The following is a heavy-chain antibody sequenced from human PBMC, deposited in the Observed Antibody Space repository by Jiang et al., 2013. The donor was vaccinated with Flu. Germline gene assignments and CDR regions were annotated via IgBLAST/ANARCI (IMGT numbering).Heavy chain of an antibody. D-gene: IGHD2-15*01. V-gene: IGHV1-69*06. CDR2: FGTA. CDR3: ARVSRPRYCSGGSCYSGFQH. Sequence: FGTANYAQKFQGRVTITADKSTSTAYMELSSLRSEDTAVYYCARVSRPRYCSGGSCYSGFQHWGQGTLVTVSS. J-gene: IGHJ1*01.